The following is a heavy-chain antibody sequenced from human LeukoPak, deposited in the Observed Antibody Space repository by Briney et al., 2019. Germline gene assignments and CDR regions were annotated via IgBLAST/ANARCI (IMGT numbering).Heavy chain of an antibody. CDR3: ARLPAVDGPFDY. CDR1: GGSISSYY. CDR2: IYYSGST. J-gene: IGHJ4*02. Sequence: SETLSLTCTVSGGSISSYYWSWIRQPPGKGLEWIGYIYYSGSTNYNPSLKSRVTISVDTSKNQFSLKLSSVTAADTAVYYCARLPAVDGPFDYWGQGTLVTVSS. V-gene: IGHV4-59*08. D-gene: IGHD5-24*01.